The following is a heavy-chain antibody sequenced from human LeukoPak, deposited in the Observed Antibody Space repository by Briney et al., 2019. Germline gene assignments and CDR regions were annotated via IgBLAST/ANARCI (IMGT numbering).Heavy chain of an antibody. V-gene: IGHV3-21*01. J-gene: IGHJ4*02. CDR1: GFTFSSYS. CDR2: ISSSSSYI. Sequence: GGSLRLSCAASGFTFSSYSMNWVRQAPGKGLEWVSSISSSSSYIYYADSVKGRFTISRDNAKNSLYLQMNSLRAEDTAVYYCARVNSNYDPYFDYWGQGTLVTVSS. D-gene: IGHD4-11*01. CDR3: ARVNSNYDPYFDY.